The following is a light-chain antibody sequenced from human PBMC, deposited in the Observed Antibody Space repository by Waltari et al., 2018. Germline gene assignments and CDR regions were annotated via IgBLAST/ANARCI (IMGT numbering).Light chain of an antibody. V-gene: IGKV4-1*01. J-gene: IGKJ3*01. Sequence: DIVMTQSPDSLAVSLGERATINCKSSQSVLYNSNNKNYLAWYQQRPGQSPKLLIYWASTRESGVPDRFSGSGSGTDFTLTISSLQAEDVVVYYCLQYYNTPFTFGPGTTVDVK. CDR3: LQYYNTPFT. CDR2: WAS. CDR1: QSVLYNSNNKNY.